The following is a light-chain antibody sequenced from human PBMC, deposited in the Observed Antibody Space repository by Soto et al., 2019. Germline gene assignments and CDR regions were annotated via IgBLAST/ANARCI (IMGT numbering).Light chain of an antibody. V-gene: IGLV1-40*01. CDR2: GNR. CDR1: SSNIGAGYD. J-gene: IGLJ1*01. CDR3: QSYDSRLSGYV. Sequence: QAVVTQPPSVSGAPGQRVTISCTGSSSNIGAGYDVHWYQQFPGTAPKLLMYGNRNRPSGVPDRFSGSKSGTSASLAITGLQAEDEADYYCQSYDSRLSGYVFGTGTKVTVL.